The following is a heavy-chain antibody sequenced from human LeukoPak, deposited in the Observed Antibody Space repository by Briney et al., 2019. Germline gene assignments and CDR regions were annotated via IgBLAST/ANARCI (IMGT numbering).Heavy chain of an antibody. J-gene: IGHJ4*02. Sequence: GGSLRLSCAASGFTFSSYWMSWVRQAPGKGLEWVANIKQDGSEKYYVDSVKGRFTISRDNSKNTVYLQMNSLRAEDTAVYYCAKDMDHDYDDYGFDYWGQGTPVTVSS. CDR2: IKQDGSEK. V-gene: IGHV3-7*01. CDR3: AKDMDHDYDDYGFDY. D-gene: IGHD4-17*01. CDR1: GFTFSSYW.